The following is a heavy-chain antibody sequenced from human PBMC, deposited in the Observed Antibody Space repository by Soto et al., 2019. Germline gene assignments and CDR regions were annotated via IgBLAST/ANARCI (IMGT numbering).Heavy chain of an antibody. J-gene: IGHJ6*02. CDR3: AIPPGPSASGTDV. Sequence: QVQLVQSGAEVKKPGSSVKVSCKASGGTFSSYAISWVRQAPGQGLEWMGGIIPIFGTATYAQKFQGRVTSSADESACTSYIALSRLRSDDTAVYYWAIPPGPSASGTDVWRQETTVTVSS. CDR1: GGTFSSYA. CDR2: IIPIFGTA. D-gene: IGHD3-3*01. V-gene: IGHV1-69*01.